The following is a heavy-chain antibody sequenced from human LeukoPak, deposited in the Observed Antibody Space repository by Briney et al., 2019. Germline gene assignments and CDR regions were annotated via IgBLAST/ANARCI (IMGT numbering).Heavy chain of an antibody. V-gene: IGHV1-69*05. J-gene: IGHJ4*02. CDR3: ARGDVRKDGYRFDY. CDR1: GGIFSSYA. CDR2: IIPIFGTA. D-gene: IGHD5-24*01. Sequence: SVKVSCKASGGIFSSYAISWVRQAPGQGLEWMGRIIPIFGTANYAQKFQGRVTITTDESTSTAYMELSSLRSEDTAVYYCARGDVRKDGYRFDYWGQGTLVTVSS.